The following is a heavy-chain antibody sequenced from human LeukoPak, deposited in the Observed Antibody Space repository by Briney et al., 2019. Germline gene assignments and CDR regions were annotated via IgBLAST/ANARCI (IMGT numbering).Heavy chain of an antibody. CDR1: GYTFTGYY. V-gene: IGHV1-2*02. CDR2: INPNSGGT. Sequence: GASVKVSCKASGYTFTGYYMHWVRQAPGQGLEWMGWINPNSGGTNYAQKFRGRVTMTRDTSISTAYMELSRLRSDDTAVYYCARGGAYYYGSGSYYAFDYWGQGTLVTVSS. D-gene: IGHD3-10*01. J-gene: IGHJ4*02. CDR3: ARGGAYYYGSGSYYAFDY.